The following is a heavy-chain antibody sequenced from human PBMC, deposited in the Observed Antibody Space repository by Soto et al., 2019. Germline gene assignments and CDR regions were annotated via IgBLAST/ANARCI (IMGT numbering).Heavy chain of an antibody. CDR1: GYSFIGHY. CDR2: INPSGGSA. D-gene: IGHD2-2*01. CDR3: ARDYLSSKLSLSYFDF. J-gene: IGHJ4*02. Sequence: ASVKVSCKASGYSFIGHYIHWVRQAPGQGLEWMGFINPSGGSATLAQKFQGRVTMTRDTSTTTVYMELSSLRSEDAAVYYCARDYLSSKLSLSYFDFWGQGTLVTVSS. V-gene: IGHV1-46*01.